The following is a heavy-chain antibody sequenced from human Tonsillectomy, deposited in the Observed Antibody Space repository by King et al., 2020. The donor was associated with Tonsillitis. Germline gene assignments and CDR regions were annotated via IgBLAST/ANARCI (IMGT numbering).Heavy chain of an antibody. V-gene: IGHV1-2*02. J-gene: IGHJ4*02. CDR1: GYTFTGYY. CDR3: ARVLSTRAGTEFDY. CDR2: INPNSGGT. D-gene: IGHD2/OR15-2a*01. Sequence: QLVQSGAEVKQPGASVKVSCKASGYTFTGYYMHWVRQAPGQGLEWMGWINPNSGGTNYAQKFQGRVTMTRDTSISTAYMELSRLRSDDTAVYYCARVLSTRAGTEFDYWGQGTLVTVSS.